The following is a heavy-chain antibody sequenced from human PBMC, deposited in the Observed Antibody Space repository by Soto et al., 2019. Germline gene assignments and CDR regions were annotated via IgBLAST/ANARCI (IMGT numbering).Heavy chain of an antibody. V-gene: IGHV3-23*01. CDR1: GLTFSTYV. J-gene: IGHJ4*02. CDR3: SKCTMVDIFAY. Sequence: VGSLRLSCAASGLTFSTYVMSWVRQAPGKGLEWVSIFGGSGGRTYYADSVKGRFTISRDDSKNTLYLQMNSLRAEDTAVYYCSKCTMVDIFAYWGQGTLVSVSS. D-gene: IGHD3-10*01. CDR2: FGGSGGRT.